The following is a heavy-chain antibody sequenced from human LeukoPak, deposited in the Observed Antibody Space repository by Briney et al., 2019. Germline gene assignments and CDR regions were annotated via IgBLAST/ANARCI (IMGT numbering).Heavy chain of an antibody. CDR3: ARHYMGYYMDV. J-gene: IGHJ6*03. CDR2: INHSGST. CDR1: GGSFSGYY. V-gene: IGHV4-34*01. D-gene: IGHD3-10*01. Sequence: PSETLSLTCAVYGGSFSGYYWSWIRQPPGKGLEWIGEINHSGSTNYNPSLKSRVTISVDTSKNQFSLKLSSVTAADTAVYYCARHYMGYYMDVWGKGTTVTISS.